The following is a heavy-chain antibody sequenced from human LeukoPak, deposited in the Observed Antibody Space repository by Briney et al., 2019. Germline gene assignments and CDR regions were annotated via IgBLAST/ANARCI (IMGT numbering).Heavy chain of an antibody. CDR3: ARILRLGGNWFDP. CDR2: IIPISGTT. J-gene: IGHJ5*02. D-gene: IGHD2-21*01. V-gene: IGHV1-69*13. CDR1: GGTFTSYA. Sequence: ASVKVSCKTSGGTFTSYAITWLRQAPGQGLEWMGKIIPISGTTNYAQKFQGRVTFTADESTSTAYMELSSLRSEDTALYYCARILRLGGNWFDPWGQGTLVTVSS.